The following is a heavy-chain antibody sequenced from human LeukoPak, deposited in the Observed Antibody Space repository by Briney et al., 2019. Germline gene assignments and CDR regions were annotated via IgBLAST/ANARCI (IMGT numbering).Heavy chain of an antibody. D-gene: IGHD1/OR15-1a*01. CDR3: ARAAPLDQYYFDY. Sequence: GGSLRLSCAASGFTFSSYGMHWVRQAPGKGLEWVAVISYDGSNKYYADSVKGRFTISRDNSKNTLYLQMNSLRAEDTAVYFCARAAPLDQYYFDYWGQGTLVTVSS. CDR1: GFTFSSYG. CDR2: ISYDGSNK. J-gene: IGHJ4*02. V-gene: IGHV3-30*03.